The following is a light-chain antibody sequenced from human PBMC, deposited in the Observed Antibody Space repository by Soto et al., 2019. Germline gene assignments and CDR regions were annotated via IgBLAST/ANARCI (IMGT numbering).Light chain of an antibody. CDR1: SSDVGAHNF. V-gene: IGLV2-14*01. J-gene: IGLJ1*01. CDR2: EVS. CDR3: TTYTMTSAGV. Sequence: SALPQPASVSGPPGQSITISGTRTSSDVGAHNFVSRYQQHPGKAPKLLIYEVSNRPSGVSDRFSGSKSGNTASLTISGLEVEKVADDDCTTYTMTSAGVFPTGSAVSVL.